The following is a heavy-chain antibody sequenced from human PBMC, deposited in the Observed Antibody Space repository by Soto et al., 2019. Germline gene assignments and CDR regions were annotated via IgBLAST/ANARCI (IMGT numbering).Heavy chain of an antibody. Sequence: GASVKVSCKASGYTFTGYYMHWVRQAPGQGLEWMGWINPNSGGTNYAQKFQGCVTMTRDTSISTAYMELSRLRSDDTAVYYCARGGRHDSSGYYLPFSGMDVWGQGTTVTVSS. J-gene: IGHJ6*02. CDR1: GYTFTGYY. V-gene: IGHV1-2*04. CDR3: ARGGRHDSSGYYLPFSGMDV. CDR2: INPNSGGT. D-gene: IGHD3-22*01.